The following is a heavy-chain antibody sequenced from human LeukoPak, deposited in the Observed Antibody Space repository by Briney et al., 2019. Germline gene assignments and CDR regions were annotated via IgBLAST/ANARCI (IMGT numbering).Heavy chain of an antibody. CDR1: GGSISGYF. CDR3: AREPTSGREPTSGRPLDY. Sequence: PSETLSLTCTVSGGSISGYFWSWIRQPAGKGLEWIGRIYSSGSNNYNPPLKSRVTMSLDTSKNHFSLNLTSVTAADTAVYYCAREPTSGREPTSGRPLDYWGQGTLVTVSS. J-gene: IGHJ4*02. CDR2: IYSSGSN. D-gene: IGHD5-12*01. V-gene: IGHV4-4*07.